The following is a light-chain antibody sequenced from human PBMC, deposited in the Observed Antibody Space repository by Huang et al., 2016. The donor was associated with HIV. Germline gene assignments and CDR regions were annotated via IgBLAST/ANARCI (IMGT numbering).Light chain of an antibody. CDR2: EAS. Sequence: DVQMAQSPPTLSASVGDRVTITCRASQNVGTSLAWYQQKPGKAPKLLISEASTLESGVPSTFSGSGFGTEFTLTITSLQPDNFATYYCQQYNSYPWTFGQGTKVEI. CDR3: QQYNSYPWT. V-gene: IGKV1-5*01. J-gene: IGKJ1*01. CDR1: QNVGTS.